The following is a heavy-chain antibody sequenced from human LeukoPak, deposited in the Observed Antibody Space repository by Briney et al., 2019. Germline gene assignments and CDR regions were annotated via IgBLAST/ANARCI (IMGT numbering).Heavy chain of an antibody. J-gene: IGHJ5*02. V-gene: IGHV1-18*04. D-gene: IGHD2-2*01. CDR2: ISAYNGNT. Sequence: ASVKVSCKSSGYTFTTNGISWVRQAPGQGLDGMGWISAYNGNTNYAQKLQGRVTMTTDTSTSTAYMELRSLRSDDTAVYYCARDGRMVPAARKAGHWFDPWGQGTLVTVSS. CDR1: GYTFTTNG. CDR3: ARDGRMVPAARKAGHWFDP.